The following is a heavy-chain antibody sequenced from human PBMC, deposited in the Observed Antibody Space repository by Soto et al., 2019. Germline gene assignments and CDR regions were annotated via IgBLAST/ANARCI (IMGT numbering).Heavy chain of an antibody. CDR1: GFTFSSFW. V-gene: IGHV3-74*01. CDR2: INTDGSST. J-gene: IGHJ4*02. CDR3: AKRGVDTFGLSY. Sequence: EVQLVESGGGLVQPGGSLRLSCAVSGFTFSSFWMHWVRQAPGEGLVWVSRINTDGSSTSYADSVKGRFTISRDNAKNTLYLQMNSRRGEDTAMYYCAKRGVDTFGLSYWGQGTLVTVSS. D-gene: IGHD3-10*01.